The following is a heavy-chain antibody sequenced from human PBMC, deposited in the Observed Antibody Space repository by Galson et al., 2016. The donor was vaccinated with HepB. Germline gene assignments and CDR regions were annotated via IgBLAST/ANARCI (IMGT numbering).Heavy chain of an antibody. CDR3: ARSLRYYDSPFQL. V-gene: IGHV4-59*01. CDR1: GGSISNYY. D-gene: IGHD3-16*01. CDR2: VYYSGTT. Sequence: SETLSLTCTVFGGSISNYYWSWIRQPPGKGLEWIGYVYYSGTTTYNPSLKTRVTISIDTSRNQFSLRLTSVSGADTAVYYCARSLRYYDSPFQLWGQGTLVTVSS. J-gene: IGHJ1*01.